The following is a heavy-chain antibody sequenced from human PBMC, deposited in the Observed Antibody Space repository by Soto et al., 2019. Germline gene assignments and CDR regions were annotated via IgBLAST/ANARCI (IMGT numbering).Heavy chain of an antibody. CDR1: GFTFSSYD. V-gene: IGHV3-13*01. J-gene: IGHJ4*02. D-gene: IGHD2-2*01. CDR2: IGTAGDT. CDR3: ARANVWNQLSFFDY. Sequence: GGSLRLPCAASGFTFSSYDMHWVRQATGKGLEWVSAIGTAGDTYYPGSVKGRFTISRENAKNSLYLQMNSLRAEDTAVYYGARANVWNQLSFFDYWGQGTLVTVSS.